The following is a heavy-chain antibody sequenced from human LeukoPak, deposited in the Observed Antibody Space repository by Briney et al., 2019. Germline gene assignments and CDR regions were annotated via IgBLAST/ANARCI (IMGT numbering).Heavy chain of an antibody. CDR3: ARGGGLGYCSSTSCPKAAPYYYGMDV. CDR1: GFTFSSYA. CDR2: IYSGGST. Sequence: GGSLRLSCAASGFTFSSYAMSWVRQAPGKGLEWVSVIYSGGSTYYADSVKGRFTISRDNSKNTLYLQMNSRRAEDTAVYYCARGGGLGYCSSTSCPKAAPYYYGMDVWGQGTTVTVSS. D-gene: IGHD2-2*01. J-gene: IGHJ6*02. V-gene: IGHV3-66*01.